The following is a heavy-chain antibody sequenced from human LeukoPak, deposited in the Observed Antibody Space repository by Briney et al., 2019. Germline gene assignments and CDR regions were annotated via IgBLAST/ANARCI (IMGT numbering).Heavy chain of an antibody. CDR3: ARGKGHYAFWSGYYTTFPFDY. CDR1: GGSISSYY. V-gene: IGHV4-59*01. D-gene: IGHD3-3*01. J-gene: IGHJ4*02. CDR2: IYYSGST. Sequence: SETLSLTCTVAGGSISSYYWSWIRQPPGKGLEWSGYIYYSGSTNYNPSLKSRVTISVDTSKNQFSLKLSSVTAADTAVYYCARGKGHYAFWSGYYTTFPFDYWGQGTLVTVSS.